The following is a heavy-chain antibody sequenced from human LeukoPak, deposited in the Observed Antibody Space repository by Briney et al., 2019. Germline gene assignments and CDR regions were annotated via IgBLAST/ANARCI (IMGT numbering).Heavy chain of an antibody. Sequence: PSETLSLTCTVSGGSISSSSYYWGWIRQPPGKGLEWIGSIYYSGSTYYNPSLKSRVTISIDTSKNQFSLKLNSVTGADTAVYYCARYDQVGSTRWFDPWGQGTLVTVSS. CDR2: IYYSGST. J-gene: IGHJ5*02. CDR1: GGSISSSSYY. D-gene: IGHD3-16*01. V-gene: IGHV4-39*07. CDR3: ARYDQVGSTRWFDP.